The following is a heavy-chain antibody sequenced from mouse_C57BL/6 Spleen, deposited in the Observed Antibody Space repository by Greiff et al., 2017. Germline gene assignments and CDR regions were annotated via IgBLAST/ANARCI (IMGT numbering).Heavy chain of an antibody. V-gene: IGHV10-3*01. Sequence: EVQVVESGGGLVQPKGSLKLSCAASGFTFNTYAMHWVRQAPGKGLEWVARIRSKSSNYATYYADSVKDRLTISRDDSQSMLYLQMNNRKTEDTAMYYCVRECDGYYEGDAMDYWGQGTSVTVSS. J-gene: IGHJ4*01. CDR3: VRECDGYYEGDAMDY. CDR2: IRSKSSNYAT. CDR1: GFTFNTYA. D-gene: IGHD2-3*01.